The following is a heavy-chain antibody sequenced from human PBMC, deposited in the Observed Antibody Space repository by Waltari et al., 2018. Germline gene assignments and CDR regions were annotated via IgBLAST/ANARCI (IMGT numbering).Heavy chain of an antibody. D-gene: IGHD2-15*01. J-gene: IGHJ4*02. Sequence: QLQLQQSGPALVRPSGALSLICAVSGDSMGSTACWSWVRQPPGKGLEWIGQVRGDGRTNYNPSFASRVIISLDTSTHHFALEVTSATAADTALYYCARDRGRGLYLDTWGQGILVTVAP. CDR3: ARDRGRGLYLDT. V-gene: IGHV4-4*02. CDR1: GDSMGSTAC. CDR2: VRGDGRT.